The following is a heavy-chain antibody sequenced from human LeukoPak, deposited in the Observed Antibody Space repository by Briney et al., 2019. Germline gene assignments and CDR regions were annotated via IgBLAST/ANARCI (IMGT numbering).Heavy chain of an antibody. CDR2: IDHSGSI. D-gene: IGHD1-7*01. CDR3: ARGKTPGITGTNSPLDY. Sequence: PSETLSLTCAVYGGSFSGHYWSWIRQPPGKGLEWIGEIDHSGSINYNPSLKSRVTISVDTSKNQFSLKLSSVTAADTAVYYCARGKTPGITGTNSPLDYWGQGTLVTVSS. J-gene: IGHJ4*02. V-gene: IGHV4-34*01. CDR1: GGSFSGHY.